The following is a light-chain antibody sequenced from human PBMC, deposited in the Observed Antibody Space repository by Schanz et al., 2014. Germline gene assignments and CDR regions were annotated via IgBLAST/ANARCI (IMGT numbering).Light chain of an antibody. CDR3: QQYRGHRT. Sequence: EIVMTQSPGTLSLSPGERATLSCRASQSVTSTYLAWYQQKPGQAPRLLLYGASTRATGIPDRFSGSGSGADFTLTISRLEPEDFAVYYCQQYRGHRTFGQGTKVEIK. CDR2: GAS. CDR1: QSVTSTY. J-gene: IGKJ1*01. V-gene: IGKV3-20*01.